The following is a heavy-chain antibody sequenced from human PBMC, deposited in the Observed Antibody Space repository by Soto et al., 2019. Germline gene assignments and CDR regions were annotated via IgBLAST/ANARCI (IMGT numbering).Heavy chain of an antibody. D-gene: IGHD2-21*02. J-gene: IGHJ3*02. CDR1: GFIVSSNY. V-gene: IGHV3-53*04. CDR2: MYSGGTT. CDR3: ARVAGDEPLGI. Sequence: EVQLVESGGGLVQPGGSLRLSCAASGFIVSSNYMTWARQAPGKGLEWVSIMYSGGTTYYAESVKGRFTISRHISKNTLDLQMNTLRFADTAVYYCARVAGDEPLGIWGPGTMVTVSS.